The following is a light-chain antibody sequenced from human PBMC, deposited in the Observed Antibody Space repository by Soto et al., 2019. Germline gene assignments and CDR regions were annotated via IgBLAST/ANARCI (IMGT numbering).Light chain of an antibody. CDR1: QSLTRNY. J-gene: IGKJ4*01. V-gene: IGKV3-20*01. CDR2: GAN. CDR3: KQYTKXPLT. Sequence: DIVLTQFPGTLSLSPGEIATLSCRAIQSLTRNYLAWYQQKVGQAPRLLIYGANTRAAGITDRFSGSGSGTDFTLTISRLEPEDFAVYYCKQYTKXPLTCGGGTKV.